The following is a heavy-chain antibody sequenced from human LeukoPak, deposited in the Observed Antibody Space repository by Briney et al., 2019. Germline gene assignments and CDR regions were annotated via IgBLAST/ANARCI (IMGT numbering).Heavy chain of an antibody. D-gene: IGHD3-10*01. V-gene: IGHV4-38-2*02. J-gene: IGHJ4*02. CDR3: ARDRGFMTADY. Sequence: PGGSLRLSCAASGFTFSSYSMNWVRQAPGKGLEWVASISHSGTTYYNPSLKSRVTISIDTSRNQFSLKVNSLTAADTAVYHCARDRGFMTADYWGQGTLLTVSS. CDR1: GFTFSSYS. CDR2: ISHSGTT.